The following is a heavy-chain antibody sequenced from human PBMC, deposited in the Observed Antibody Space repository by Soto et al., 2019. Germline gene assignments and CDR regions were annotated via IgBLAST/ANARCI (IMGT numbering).Heavy chain of an antibody. J-gene: IGHJ6*02. CDR3: AKFGRGPYSSSSSYYYYGMDV. Sequence: LRLSCAASGFTFSSYGMHWVRQAPGKGLEWVAVISYDGSNKYYADSVKGRFTISRDNSKNTLYLQMNSLRAEDTAVYYCAKFGRGPYSSSSSYYYYGMDVWGQGTTVTVSS. CDR1: GFTFSSYG. CDR2: ISYDGSNK. D-gene: IGHD6-6*01. V-gene: IGHV3-30*18.